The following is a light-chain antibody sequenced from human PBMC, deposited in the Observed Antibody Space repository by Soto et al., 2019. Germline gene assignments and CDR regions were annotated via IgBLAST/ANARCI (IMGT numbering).Light chain of an antibody. Sequence: EIVMTQSPATLSVSPGERATLSCRASQSVSSNLAWYQQKPGQAPRLLIYGASTRATGIPARFSGSGSGTEFTLTISSLQSQDFATYYCLQDYNYPRMFGQGTKVVIQ. CDR2: GAS. CDR3: LQDYNYPRM. CDR1: QSVSSN. J-gene: IGKJ1*01. V-gene: IGKV3-15*01.